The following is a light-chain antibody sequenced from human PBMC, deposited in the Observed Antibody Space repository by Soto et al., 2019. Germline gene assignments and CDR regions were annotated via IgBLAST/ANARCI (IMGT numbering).Light chain of an antibody. V-gene: IGLV2-14*01. Sequence: QSALTQPASVSGSPGQSITISCTGTSNDVGAYNYVSWYQQHPGNAPKLMIYEVSYRPSGVSDRFSGSKSGDTASLTISGLQAEDEADYYCSSYTSSSTLVFGGGTKLTVL. CDR1: SNDVGAYNY. J-gene: IGLJ2*01. CDR3: SSYTSSSTLV. CDR2: EVS.